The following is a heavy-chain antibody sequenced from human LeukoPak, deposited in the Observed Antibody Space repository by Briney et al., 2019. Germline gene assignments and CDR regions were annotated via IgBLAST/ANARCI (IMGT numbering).Heavy chain of an antibody. CDR3: AKETSPYSSGPRGAFDI. CDR2: ISGSGGST. Sequence: GGSLRLSCAASGFTFSSYAMSWVRQTPGKGLEWVSAISGSGGSTYYADSVKGRFTISRDNSKNTLYLQMNSLRAEDTAVYYCAKETSPYSSGPRGAFDIWGQGIMVTVSS. CDR1: GFTFSSYA. D-gene: IGHD6-19*01. V-gene: IGHV3-23*01. J-gene: IGHJ3*02.